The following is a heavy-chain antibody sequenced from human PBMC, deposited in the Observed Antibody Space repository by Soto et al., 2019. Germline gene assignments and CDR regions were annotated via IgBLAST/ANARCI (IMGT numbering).Heavy chain of an antibody. CDR1: GGSFSGYY. V-gene: IGHV4-34*01. Sequence: PSETLSLTCAVYGGSFSGYYWSWIRQPPGKGLEWIGEINHSGSTNYNPSLKSRVTISVDTSKNQFSLKLSSVTAADTAVYYCAREKSRYYYDSSGYYLDYWGQGTLVTVSS. J-gene: IGHJ4*02. CDR2: INHSGST. CDR3: AREKSRYYYDSSGYYLDY. D-gene: IGHD3-22*01.